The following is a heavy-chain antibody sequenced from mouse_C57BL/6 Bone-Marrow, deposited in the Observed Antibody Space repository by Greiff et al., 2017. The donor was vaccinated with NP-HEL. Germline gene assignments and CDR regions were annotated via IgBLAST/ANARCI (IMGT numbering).Heavy chain of an antibody. CDR2: IDPNSGGT. J-gene: IGHJ4*01. Sequence: YFTHWVKQRPGRGLEWIGRIDPNSGGTKYNEKFKSKATLTVDKPSSTAYMQLSSLTSEDSAVYYCARGGLFITTVVATGTRAMDYWGQGTSVTVSS. CDR1: YF. V-gene: IGHV1-72*01. D-gene: IGHD1-1*01. CDR3: ARGGLFITTVVATGTRAMDY.